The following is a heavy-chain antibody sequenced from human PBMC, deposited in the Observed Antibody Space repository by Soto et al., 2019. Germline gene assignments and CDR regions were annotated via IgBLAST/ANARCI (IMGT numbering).Heavy chain of an antibody. CDR3: ARDPHDFWSSYFFDP. CDR2: ISPYNGKT. Sequence: GASVKVSCKASGYTFATYCINWVIQAPGLGLEWMGWISPYNGKTEFAEKFQGRVTMATDTSTSTAYMEVRSLRSDDTAVCYCARDPHDFWSSYFFDPWGQGTLVTVSS. J-gene: IGHJ5*02. V-gene: IGHV1-18*04. CDR1: GYTFATYC. D-gene: IGHD3-3*01.